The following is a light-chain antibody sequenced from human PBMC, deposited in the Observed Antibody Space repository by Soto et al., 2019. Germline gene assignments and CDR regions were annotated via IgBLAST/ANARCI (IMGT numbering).Light chain of an antibody. V-gene: IGKV1D-12*01. CDR1: QYISTW. J-gene: IGKJ4*01. CDR2: AAS. Sequence: DIQMTQSPSSVSASVGDRIIITCRASQYISTWLAWYQQKPGEAPKLLIFAASRLHGGVPSRFSGSGSGTDFTLTINNLQPEDFATYDFQQADSFPLTFGGGTKVEVK. CDR3: QQADSFPLT.